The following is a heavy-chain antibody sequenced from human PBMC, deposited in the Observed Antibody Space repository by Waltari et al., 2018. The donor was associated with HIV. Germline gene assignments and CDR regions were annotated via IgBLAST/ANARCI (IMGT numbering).Heavy chain of an antibody. CDR2: MNPNSGAT. CDR3: ARVPLGPLVELSTYYFDH. J-gene: IGHJ4*02. Sequence: QVQLVQSGAEVRKPGASLKVSCKTSGYTFNAHYLHWVRQAPGKGLEWLGWMNPNSGATNYAQKFQDRVTLTRDSSNTTAYMDLTGLTSADTAVYYGARVPLGPLVELSTYYFDHWGQGTLVIVSS. D-gene: IGHD3-16*01. CDR1: GYTFNAHY. V-gene: IGHV1-2*02.